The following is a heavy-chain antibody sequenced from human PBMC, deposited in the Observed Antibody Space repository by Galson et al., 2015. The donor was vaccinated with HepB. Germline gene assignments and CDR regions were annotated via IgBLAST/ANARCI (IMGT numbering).Heavy chain of an antibody. CDR3: AKATLDGVVVVVATSDYFYHGMDV. CDR2: ISGTGGDT. Sequence: SLRLSCAASGFTFRSYAMSWVRRAPGKGLEWVSGISGTGGDTFYVDSVKGRFTISRDNFQSMLYLQMNSLRVEDTAVYYCAKATLDGVVVVVATSDYFYHGMDVWGQGTTVTVS. D-gene: IGHD2-15*01. V-gene: IGHV3-23*01. CDR1: GFTFRSYA. J-gene: IGHJ6*02.